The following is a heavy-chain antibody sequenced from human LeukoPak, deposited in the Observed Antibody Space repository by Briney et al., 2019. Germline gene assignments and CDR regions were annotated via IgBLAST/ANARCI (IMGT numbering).Heavy chain of an antibody. D-gene: IGHD3-10*01. Sequence: GGSLRLSCAASGFTFSSYAMSWVRQAPGKGLEWVSAISGSGGSTYYADSAKGRFTISRDNSKNTLYLQMNSLRAEDTAVYYCAKDNWVGEFPSWGQGTLVTVSS. CDR3: AKDNWVGEFPS. CDR2: ISGSGGST. J-gene: IGHJ4*02. CDR1: GFTFSSYA. V-gene: IGHV3-23*01.